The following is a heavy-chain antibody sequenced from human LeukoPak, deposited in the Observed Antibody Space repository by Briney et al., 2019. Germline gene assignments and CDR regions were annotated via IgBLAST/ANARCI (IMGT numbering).Heavy chain of an antibody. Sequence: GGSLRLSCAASGFTFSSYAISWVRQAPGKGLEWVSAISGSGGSTYYADSVKGRFTISRDNSKNTLYLQMNSLRAEDTAVYYCAKDLYYDSSGYYDYWGQGTLVTVSS. V-gene: IGHV3-23*01. J-gene: IGHJ4*02. D-gene: IGHD3-22*01. CDR3: AKDLYYDSSGYYDY. CDR1: GFTFSSYA. CDR2: ISGSGGST.